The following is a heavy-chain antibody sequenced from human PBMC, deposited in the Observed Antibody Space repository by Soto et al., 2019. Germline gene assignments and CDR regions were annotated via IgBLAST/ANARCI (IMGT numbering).Heavy chain of an antibody. V-gene: IGHV3-23*01. CDR2: ISGSGGST. CDR1: GFTFSSYA. D-gene: IGHD3-3*01. J-gene: IGHJ6*03. CDR3: AKDRYYDFWSGSPNYMDV. Sequence: PGGSLRLSCAASGFTFSSYAMSWVRQAPGKGLEWVSAISGSGGSTYYADSVKGRFTISRDNSKNTLYLQMNSLRAEDTAVYYFAKDRYYDFWSGSPNYMDVWGKGTTVTVSS.